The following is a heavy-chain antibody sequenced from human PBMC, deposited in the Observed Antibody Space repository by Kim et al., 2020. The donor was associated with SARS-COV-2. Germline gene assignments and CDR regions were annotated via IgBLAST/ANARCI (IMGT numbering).Heavy chain of an antibody. CDR3: ARGGLLWFGELRDYYGMDV. CDR1: GGSISSGSYY. V-gene: IGHV4-61*02. Sequence: SETLSLTCTVSGGSISSGSYYWSWIRQPAGKGLEWIGRIYTSGSTNYNPSLKSRVTISVDTSKNQFSLKLSSVTAADTAVYYCARGGLLWFGELRDYYGMDVWGQGTTVTVSS. CDR2: IYTSGST. J-gene: IGHJ6*02. D-gene: IGHD3-10*01.